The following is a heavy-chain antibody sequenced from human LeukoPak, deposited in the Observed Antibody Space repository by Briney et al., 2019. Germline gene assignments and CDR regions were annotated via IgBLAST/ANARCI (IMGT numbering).Heavy chain of an antibody. J-gene: IGHJ4*02. D-gene: IGHD3-10*01. Sequence: PSETLSLTCTVSGGSISSYYWSWIRQPPGKGLEWIGQINHSGSTNYNPSLKSRVTISVDTSKNQFSLKLSSVTAADTAVYYCASTTYYYGSGSYYSPTYTDYWGQGTLVTVSS. CDR3: ASTTYYYGSGSYYSPTYTDY. CDR1: GGSISSYY. CDR2: INHSGST. V-gene: IGHV4-34*01.